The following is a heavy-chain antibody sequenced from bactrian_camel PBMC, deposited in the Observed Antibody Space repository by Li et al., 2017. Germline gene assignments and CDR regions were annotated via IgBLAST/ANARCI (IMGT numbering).Heavy chain of an antibody. CDR2: IDTDGKT. CDR1: GLTENWSC. D-gene: IGHD1*01. J-gene: IGHJ4*01. Sequence: DVQLVESGGGSVQAGGSLNLSCVFTGLTENWSCLAWFRQVPGKGREGVASIDTDGKTMYATSVKGRFTISHDAAVNTLWLEMNNLQPEDTGIYYCAAVNWAWLRFPRTDEFQHWGQGTQVTVS. V-gene: IGHV3S42*01. CDR3: AAVNWAWLRFPRTDEFQH.